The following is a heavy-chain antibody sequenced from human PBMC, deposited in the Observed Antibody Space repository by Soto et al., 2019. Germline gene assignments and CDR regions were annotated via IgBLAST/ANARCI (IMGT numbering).Heavy chain of an antibody. V-gene: IGHV3-64*01. Sequence: EAQLVESGGGLVQPGGSLRLSCAASGFTFSNYEMHWFRQAPGKGLEYVSGISNNGAHTDYAKSVKGRFTISRDNSDNTLYLQMGSLRAEDMALYYCARRGYGSRWPNVYLDVWGKGTTVSVSS. CDR1: GFTFSNYE. J-gene: IGHJ6*03. D-gene: IGHD6-13*01. CDR2: ISNNGAHT. CDR3: ARRGYGSRWPNVYLDV.